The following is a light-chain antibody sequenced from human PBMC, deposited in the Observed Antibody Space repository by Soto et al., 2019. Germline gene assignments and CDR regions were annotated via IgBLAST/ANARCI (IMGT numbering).Light chain of an antibody. CDR1: QSVSSN. CDR2: GAS. Sequence: EIVMTQSPATLSVSPGERATLSCRASQSVSSNLAWYQQKPGQAPRLLIYGASTRSTGIPAWFSGSGSGTEFTLTISSLQSDDFAVCCCQQYNNWPETFGHGTKVEI. V-gene: IGKV3-15*01. J-gene: IGKJ1*01. CDR3: QQYNNWPET.